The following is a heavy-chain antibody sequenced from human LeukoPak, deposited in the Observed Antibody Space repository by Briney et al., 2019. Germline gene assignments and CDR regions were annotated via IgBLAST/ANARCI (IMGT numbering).Heavy chain of an antibody. J-gene: IGHJ3*02. CDR1: GGSISSGSYY. Sequence: SETLSLTCTVSGGSISSGSYYWSWIRQPAGKGLEWIGRIYTSGSTNYNPSLKSRVTISVDTSKNQFSLKLSSVTAADTAVYYCASSYDFWSGYHPPDAFDIWGQGTMVTVSS. D-gene: IGHD3-3*01. V-gene: IGHV4-61*02. CDR3: ASSYDFWSGYHPPDAFDI. CDR2: IYTSGST.